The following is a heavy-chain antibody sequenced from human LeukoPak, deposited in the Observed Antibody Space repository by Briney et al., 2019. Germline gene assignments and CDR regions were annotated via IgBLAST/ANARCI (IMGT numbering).Heavy chain of an antibody. J-gene: IGHJ4*02. Sequence: GGSLRLSCPASGFTFSSYEMNWVRQAPGKGLEWVSYISSSGSTIYYADSVKGRFTISRDNAKNSLYLQMNSLRAEDTAVYYCARGARPYGSGNYYTEYYFDYWGQGTLVTVSS. CDR3: ARGARPYGSGNYYTEYYFDY. CDR2: ISSSGSTI. V-gene: IGHV3-48*03. D-gene: IGHD3-10*01. CDR1: GFTFSSYE.